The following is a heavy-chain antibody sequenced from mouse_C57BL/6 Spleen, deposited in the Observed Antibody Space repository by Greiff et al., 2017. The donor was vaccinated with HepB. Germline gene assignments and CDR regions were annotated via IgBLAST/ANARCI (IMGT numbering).Heavy chain of an antibody. Sequence: EVQLQQSGPGLVKPSQSLSLTCSVTGYSITSGYYWNWIRQFPGNKLEWMGYISYDGSNNYNPSLKNRISITRDTSKNQFFLKLNSVTTEDTATYYGARDHGGSAWFAYWGQGTLVTVSA. CDR3: ARDHGGSAWFAY. CDR2: ISYDGSN. V-gene: IGHV3-6*01. CDR1: GYSITSGYY. J-gene: IGHJ3*01.